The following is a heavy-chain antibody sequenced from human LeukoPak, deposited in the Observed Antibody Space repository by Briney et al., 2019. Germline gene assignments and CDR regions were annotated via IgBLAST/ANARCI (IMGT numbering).Heavy chain of an antibody. V-gene: IGHV4-39*01. CDR2: IYYSVST. Sequence: SETLSLTCTVSGGSISSSSYYWGWIRQPPGKGLEWIGSIYYSVSTYYNPSLKSRVTISVDTSKNQFSLKLSSVTAVDTAVYYCARRRIKADFQHWGQGTLVTVSS. J-gene: IGHJ1*01. D-gene: IGHD2/OR15-2a*01. CDR3: ARRRIKADFQH. CDR1: GGSISSSSYY.